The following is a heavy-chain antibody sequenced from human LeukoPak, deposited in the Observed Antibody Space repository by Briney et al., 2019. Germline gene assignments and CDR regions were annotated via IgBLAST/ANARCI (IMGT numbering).Heavy chain of an antibody. Sequence: PGGSLSLSCAASGFSLSSYNMNWVRQAPGKGLEWVSSISTTTRYADSVKGRFTISRDNSKNTLYLQMNSLRAEDTAVYYCARDLTGTEDYWGQGTLVTVSS. J-gene: IGHJ4*02. CDR2: ISTTTR. CDR3: ARDLTGTEDY. D-gene: IGHD1/OR15-1a*01. CDR1: GFSLSSYN. V-gene: IGHV3-21*01.